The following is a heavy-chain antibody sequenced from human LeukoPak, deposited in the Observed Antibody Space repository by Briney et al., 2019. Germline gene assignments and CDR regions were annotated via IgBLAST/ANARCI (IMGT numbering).Heavy chain of an antibody. CDR2: ICLDGRI. D-gene: IGHD2-15*01. Sequence: GSLRLSCVASGFTFGKYWMSWVRQPPGKGLEWIGEICLDGRIHYTPSLKSRISISIDRSKDQFSLNLISVAAADTAIYFCASQGGLRNDFWGQGTLVTVSS. J-gene: IGHJ4*02. V-gene: IGHV4-4*01. CDR3: ASQGGLRNDF. CDR1: GFTFGKYW.